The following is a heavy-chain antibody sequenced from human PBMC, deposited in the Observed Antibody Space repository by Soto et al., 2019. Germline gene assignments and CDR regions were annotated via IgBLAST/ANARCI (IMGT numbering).Heavy chain of an antibody. V-gene: IGHV4-31*03. J-gene: IGHJ5*02. D-gene: IGHD3-22*01. CDR1: GGSISSGGYY. CDR2: IYYSGST. Sequence: SETLSLTSTVSGGSISSGGYYWSWIRQHPGKGLEWIGYIYYSGSTYYNPSLKSRVTISVDTSKNQFSLKLSSVTAADTAVYYCARDPNRYYYDSSRLGSQHWFDPWGQGTLVTVSS. CDR3: ARDPNRYYYDSSRLGSQHWFDP.